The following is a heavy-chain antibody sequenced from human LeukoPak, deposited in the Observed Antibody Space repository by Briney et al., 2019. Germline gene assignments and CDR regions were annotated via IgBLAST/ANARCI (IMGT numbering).Heavy chain of an antibody. D-gene: IGHD6-19*01. J-gene: IGHJ4*02. CDR1: GGSIRSNSYY. V-gene: IGHV4-39*01. Sequence: SETLSLTCTVSGGSIRSNSYYWGWIRQPPGKGLEWIGSIYYSGSTYYNASLKSRGTISVDTSKNQFSLKLNSVTAADTAVYFCARQVVAVAGTGYFDYWGQGTLVIVSS. CDR3: ARQVVAVAGTGYFDY. CDR2: IYYSGST.